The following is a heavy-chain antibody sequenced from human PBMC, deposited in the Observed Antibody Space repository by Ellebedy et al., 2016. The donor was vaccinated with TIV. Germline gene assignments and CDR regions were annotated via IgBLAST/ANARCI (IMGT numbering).Heavy chain of an antibody. Sequence: GESLKISCAASGFTFSIYAMSWVRQAPGQGLEWVSLGRGSGVSTYYADSVKGRFTISRDNSKSMVHFKMNSLRPEDTAVYYCAKDRTSGDGYWVFDQWGQGTLVTVSS. J-gene: IGHJ4*02. D-gene: IGHD5-18*01. CDR2: GRGSGVST. CDR1: GFTFSIYA. V-gene: IGHV3-23*01. CDR3: AKDRTSGDGYWVFDQ.